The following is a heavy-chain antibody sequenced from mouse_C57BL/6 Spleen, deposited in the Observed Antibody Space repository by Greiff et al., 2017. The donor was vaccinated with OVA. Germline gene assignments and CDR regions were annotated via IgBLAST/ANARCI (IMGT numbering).Heavy chain of an antibody. CDR3: TRIYYDYDWFAY. CDR2: ISSGGDYI. V-gene: IGHV5-9-1*02. J-gene: IGHJ3*01. Sequence: EVQLVESGEGLVKPGGSLKLSCAASGFTFSSYAMSWVRQTPEKRLEWVAYISSGGDYIYYADTVKGRFTISRDNARNTLYLQMSSLKSEDTAMYYCTRIYYDYDWFAYWGQGTLVTVSA. CDR1: GFTFSSYA. D-gene: IGHD2-4*01.